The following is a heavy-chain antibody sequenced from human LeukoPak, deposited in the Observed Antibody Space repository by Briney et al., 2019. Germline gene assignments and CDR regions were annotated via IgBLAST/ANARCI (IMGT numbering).Heavy chain of an antibody. Sequence: PGGSLRLSCAASGFTFSNAWMTWVRQAPGKGLEWVSYISSSGSTIYYADSVKGRFTISRDNAKNSLYLQMNSLRAEDTAVYYCAREFGELLGDYWGQGTLVTVSS. CDR1: GFTFSNAW. J-gene: IGHJ4*02. CDR3: AREFGELLGDY. V-gene: IGHV3-48*04. CDR2: ISSSGSTI. D-gene: IGHD3-10*01.